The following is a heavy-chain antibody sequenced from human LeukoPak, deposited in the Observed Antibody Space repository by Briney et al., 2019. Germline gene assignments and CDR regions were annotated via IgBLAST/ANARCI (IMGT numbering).Heavy chain of an antibody. D-gene: IGHD4-23*01. J-gene: IGHJ2*01. CDR2: IYYSGST. Sequence: SETLSLTCTVSGGSISSYYWSWIRQPPGKGLEWIGYIYYSGSTNYNPSLKSRVTISVDTSKNQFSLKLSSVTAADMAVYYCATQTPDWYFDLWGRGTLVTVSS. V-gene: IGHV4-59*08. CDR3: ATQTPDWYFDL. CDR1: GGSISSYY.